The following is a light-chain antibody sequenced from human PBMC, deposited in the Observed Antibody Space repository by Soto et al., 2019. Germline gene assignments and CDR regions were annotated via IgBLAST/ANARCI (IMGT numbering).Light chain of an antibody. J-gene: IGKJ2*01. CDR1: QSVSSGD. CDR2: GAS. V-gene: IGKV3-20*01. CDR3: LQYGNSPYT. Sequence: EIALTQSPGTLSLSPGESATLSCRTSQSVSSGDFAWYQHRPGQAPRLVIYGASTRATGVPDRFSGSGSGTDFTLTISGLEPDDFAVYFCLQYGNSPYTFGQGTNLEMK.